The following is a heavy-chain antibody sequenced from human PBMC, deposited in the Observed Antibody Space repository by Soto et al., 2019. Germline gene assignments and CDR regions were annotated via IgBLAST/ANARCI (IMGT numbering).Heavy chain of an antibody. V-gene: IGHV3-9*01. J-gene: IGHJ6*02. Sequence: GGSLRLSCVASGFNLHDHAMHWVRQEQGKGLEWVTGIFWDGNRMDYADSVKGRFFISRDNAKNSLYLQMNSLREADTALYYCTKDINMGGVDVWGQGTPVTVSS. CDR1: GFNLHDHA. CDR2: IFWDGNRM. D-gene: IGHD3-10*01. CDR3: TKDINMGGVDV.